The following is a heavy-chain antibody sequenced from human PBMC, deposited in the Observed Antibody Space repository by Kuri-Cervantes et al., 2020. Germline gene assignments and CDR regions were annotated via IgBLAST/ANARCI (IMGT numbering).Heavy chain of an antibody. V-gene: IGHV4-34*01. Sequence: SETLSLTCAVYGGSFSGYYWAWIRQPPGKGLDWIGEINHSGSTNYNPSLKSRVTISVDTSKNHFSLKLSSVTAADTAVYYCASFAGGRAYFDYWGQGTLVTVSS. CDR1: GGSFSGYY. D-gene: IGHD1-26*01. CDR2: INHSGST. J-gene: IGHJ4*02. CDR3: ASFAGGRAYFDY.